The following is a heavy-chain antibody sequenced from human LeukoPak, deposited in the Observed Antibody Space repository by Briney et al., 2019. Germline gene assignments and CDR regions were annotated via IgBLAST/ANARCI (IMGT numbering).Heavy chain of an antibody. CDR2: VSYDGTKI. CDR3: ARDRVQIWSYVGTFDS. V-gene: IGHV3-30-3*01. J-gene: IGHJ4*02. D-gene: IGHD5-18*01. Sequence: PGGSLRLSCAASGFTFSSYWMSWVRQAPGKGLEWVALVSYDGTKINYADSVKGRFTMSRDISKNTLYLQMNSLKPEDTAVYYCARDRVQIWSYVGTFDSWGQGTLVTVSS. CDR1: GFTFSSYW.